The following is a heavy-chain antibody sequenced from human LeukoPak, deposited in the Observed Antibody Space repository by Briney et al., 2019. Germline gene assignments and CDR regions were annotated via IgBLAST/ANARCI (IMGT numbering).Heavy chain of an antibody. CDR3: AKGRVVAGTKSLTYNWFAP. CDR1: GYTFTGYY. V-gene: IGHV1-2*02. D-gene: IGHD6-19*01. Sequence: ASVKVSCKASGYTFTGYYIHWVRQAPGQGREWMGWINPNSGGTKYAQKFPGRVTMTRDTSISTAYMGLSRLRSDDTAVYYCAKGRVVAGTKSLTYNWFAPWGQGTLVTVSS. J-gene: IGHJ5*02. CDR2: INPNSGGT.